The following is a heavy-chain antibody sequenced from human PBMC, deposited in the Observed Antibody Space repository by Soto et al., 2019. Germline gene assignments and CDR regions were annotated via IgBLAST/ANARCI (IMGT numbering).Heavy chain of an antibody. D-gene: IGHD3-22*01. Sequence: QVQVVQSGAEVKKPGSSVKVSCKASGGTFSSYPISWVRQAPGQGLEWMGGIIPIIGTAAYTQKFQGRVTITADTSTGTAYMVLSSLRSEDTALYYCATQRYYYDRSGYAYDAFDIWGQGTMVTVSS. CDR2: IIPIIGTA. V-gene: IGHV1-69*06. J-gene: IGHJ3*02. CDR3: ATQRYYYDRSGYAYDAFDI. CDR1: GGTFSSYP.